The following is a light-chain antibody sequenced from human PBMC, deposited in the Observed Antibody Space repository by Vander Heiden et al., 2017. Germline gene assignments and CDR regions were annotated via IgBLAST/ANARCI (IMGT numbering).Light chain of an antibody. J-gene: IGKJ4*01. Sequence: ERVMTQSPATLSVSPGERVTLSCRASQSVSSNLAWYQQKPGQAPRLLISGASTRATGIPARFSGSGSETEFTLTISSLQSEDFAVYYCQQYDAWPLTFGGGTKVQIK. V-gene: IGKV3D-15*01. CDR3: QQYDAWPLT. CDR1: QSVSSN. CDR2: GAS.